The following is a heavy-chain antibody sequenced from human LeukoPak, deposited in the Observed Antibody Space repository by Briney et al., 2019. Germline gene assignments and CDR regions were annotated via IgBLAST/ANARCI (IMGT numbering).Heavy chain of an antibody. CDR1: GFTLNNYA. V-gene: IGHV3-23*01. J-gene: IGHJ4*02. CDR2: TSSSDAGT. Sequence: PGGSLRLSCAASGFTLNNYAMSWVRQAPGKGLEWVSATSSSDAGTYHADSVKGRFTISRDNSKNTLYLEVISLTAEDTAVYYCAKDDAWLRFGEWSQGTLVTVSS. CDR3: AKDDAWLRFGE. D-gene: IGHD3-10*01.